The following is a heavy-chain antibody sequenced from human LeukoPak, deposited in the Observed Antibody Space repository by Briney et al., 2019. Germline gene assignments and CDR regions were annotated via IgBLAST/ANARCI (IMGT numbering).Heavy chain of an antibody. CDR3: ARDIYDSSGYYPFDY. D-gene: IGHD3-22*01. CDR1: GFTFGSYA. Sequence: GGSLRLSCAASGFTFGSYAMHWVRQAPGKGLEWVAVISYDGSNKYYADSVKGRFTISRDNSKNTLYLQMNSLRAEDTAVYYCARDIYDSSGYYPFDYWGQGTLVTVSS. V-gene: IGHV3-30-3*01. J-gene: IGHJ4*02. CDR2: ISYDGSNK.